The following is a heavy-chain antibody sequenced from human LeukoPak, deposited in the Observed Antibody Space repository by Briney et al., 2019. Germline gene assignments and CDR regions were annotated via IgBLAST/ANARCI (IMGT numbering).Heavy chain of an antibody. CDR2: INPNSGGT. Sequence: GASVKVSCKASGYTFTSYGISWVRQAPGQGLEWMGWINPNSGGTNYAQKFQGRVTMTRDTSISTAYMELSRLRSDDTAVYYCARGKTYFDYWGQGTLVTVSS. CDR3: ARGKTYFDY. J-gene: IGHJ4*02. V-gene: IGHV1-2*02. CDR1: GYTFTSYG.